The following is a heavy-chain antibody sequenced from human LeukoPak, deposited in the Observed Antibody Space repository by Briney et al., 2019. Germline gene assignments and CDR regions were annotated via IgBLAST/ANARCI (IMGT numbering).Heavy chain of an antibody. CDR3: ARGGAMFLSLDP. D-gene: IGHD3-10*02. CDR1: DGSFSDYY. CDR2: INPSGGS. J-gene: IGHJ5*02. V-gene: IGHV4-34*01. Sequence: TSETLSLTCTVYDGSFSDYYWSWIRQPPGKGLEWIGEINPSGGSNYNPSLRSRVTISEDTSKNQFSLKLSSVTAADTAVYYCARGGAMFLSLDPWGRGTLVTVSS.